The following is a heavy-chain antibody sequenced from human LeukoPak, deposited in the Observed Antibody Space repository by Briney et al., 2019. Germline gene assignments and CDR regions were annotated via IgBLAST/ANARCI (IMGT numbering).Heavy chain of an antibody. CDR1: GFTFSSYA. CDR3: AAYYDILTGYPNFDY. D-gene: IGHD3-9*01. Sequence: GGSLRLSCAASGFTFSSYAVSWVRQAPGKGLEWVSAISGSGGSTYYADSVKGRFTISRDYSKNTLYLQMNSLRAEDTAVYYCAAYYDILTGYPNFDYWGQGTLVTVSS. V-gene: IGHV3-23*01. CDR2: ISGSGGST. J-gene: IGHJ4*02.